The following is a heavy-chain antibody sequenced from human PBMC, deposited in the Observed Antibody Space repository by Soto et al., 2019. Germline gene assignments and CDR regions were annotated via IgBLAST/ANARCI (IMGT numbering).Heavy chain of an antibody. J-gene: IGHJ6*03. CDR2: IYYSGST. CDR3: ARSLGEHGNGIHYYYMDV. D-gene: IGHD3-10*01. V-gene: IGHV4-59*08. Sequence: SETLSLTCTVSGGSISSYYWSWIRQPPGKGQEWIGYIYYSGSTNYNPSLKSRVTISVDTSKNQFSLKLSSVTAADTAVYYCARSLGEHGNGIHYYYMDVWGKGTTVTVSS. CDR1: GGSISSYY.